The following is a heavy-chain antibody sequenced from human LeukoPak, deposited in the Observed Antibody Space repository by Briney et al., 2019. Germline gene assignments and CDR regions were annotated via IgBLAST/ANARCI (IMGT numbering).Heavy chain of an antibody. Sequence: MSSETLSLTCAVYGGSFSGYYWSWIRQPPGKGLEWIGEINHSGSTNYNPSLKSRVTISVDTSKNQFSLKLSSVTAADTAVYYCARTNGDQGVTRLYYFDYWGQGTLVTVSS. J-gene: IGHJ4*02. V-gene: IGHV4-34*01. CDR1: GGSFSGYY. CDR2: INHSGST. D-gene: IGHD4-17*01. CDR3: ARTNGDQGVTRLYYFDY.